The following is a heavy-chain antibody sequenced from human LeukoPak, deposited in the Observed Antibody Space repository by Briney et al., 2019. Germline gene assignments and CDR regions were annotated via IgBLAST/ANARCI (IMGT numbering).Heavy chain of an antibody. Sequence: SETLSLTCAVYGGSFSGYYWSWVRQPPGKGLEWIGEINHSGSTNYNPSLKSRVTISVDTSKNQFSLKLSSVTAADTAAYYCARGMLGVVSSGWYKHYYYMDVWGKGTTVTVSS. D-gene: IGHD6-19*01. CDR1: GGSFSGYY. CDR3: ARGMLGVVSSGWYKHYYYMDV. V-gene: IGHV4-34*01. CDR2: INHSGST. J-gene: IGHJ6*03.